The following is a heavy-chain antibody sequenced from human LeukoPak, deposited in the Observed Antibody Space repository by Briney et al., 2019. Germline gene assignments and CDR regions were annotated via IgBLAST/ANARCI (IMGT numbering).Heavy chain of an antibody. CDR2: INPNSGDT. CDR3: ARIRNPLVGVDTAMDY. CDR1: GYTFTDYY. V-gene: IGHV1-2*02. D-gene: IGHD5-18*01. J-gene: IGHJ4*02. Sequence: GASVKVSCRASGYTFTDYYMHWVRQAPGQGLEWMGWINPNSGDTYYAQKLQGRVTMTADTSTSTAYMELRSLRSDDTAVYYCARIRNPLVGVDTAMDYWGQGTLVTVSS.